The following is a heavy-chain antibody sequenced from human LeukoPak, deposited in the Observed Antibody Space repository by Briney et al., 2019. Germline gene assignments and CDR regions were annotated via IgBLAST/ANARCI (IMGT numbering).Heavy chain of an antibody. V-gene: IGHV1-2*02. Sequence: GASVKVSCKASGYTFTGYYMHWVRQAPGQGLKWMGWINPNSGGTNYAQKFQGRVTMTGDTSISTAYMELSRLRSDDTAVYYCARGVKDIVVVPAIDYWGQGTLVTVSS. CDR1: GYTFTGYY. J-gene: IGHJ4*02. CDR2: INPNSGGT. CDR3: ARGVKDIVVVPAIDY. D-gene: IGHD2-2*01.